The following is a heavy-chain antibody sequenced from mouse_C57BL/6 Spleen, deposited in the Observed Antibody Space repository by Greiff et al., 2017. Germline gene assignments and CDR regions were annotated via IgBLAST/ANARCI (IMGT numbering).Heavy chain of an antibody. V-gene: IGHV1-64*01. Sequence: VQLQQPGAELVKPGASVKLSCKASGYTFTSYWMHWVKQRPEQGLEWVGMIHPNSGSTNYNEKFKSKATLTVDKSSSTAYMQLSSLTSEDSAVYYCARDGSSQAWFAYWGQGTLVTVSA. D-gene: IGHD1-1*01. CDR2: IHPNSGST. J-gene: IGHJ3*01. CDR1: GYTFTSYW. CDR3: ARDGSSQAWFAY.